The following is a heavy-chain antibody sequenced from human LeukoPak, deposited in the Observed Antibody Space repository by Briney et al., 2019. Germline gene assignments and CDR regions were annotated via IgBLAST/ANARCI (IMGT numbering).Heavy chain of an antibody. V-gene: IGHV3-30*02. J-gene: IGHJ5*02. CDR2: IRYDGSNK. Sequence: GGSLRLSCAASGFTFSSYGMHWVRQAPGKGLEWVAFIRYDGSNKYYADSVKGRFTISRDNSKSTLYLQMNSLRAEDTAVYYCAKGIPRITMVRGVGNWFDPWGQGTLVTVSS. CDR1: GFTFSSYG. D-gene: IGHD3-10*01. CDR3: AKGIPRITMVRGVGNWFDP.